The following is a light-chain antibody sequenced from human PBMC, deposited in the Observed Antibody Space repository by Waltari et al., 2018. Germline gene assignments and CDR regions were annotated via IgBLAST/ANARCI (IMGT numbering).Light chain of an antibody. CDR1: QDITNY. CDR2: DAS. J-gene: IGKJ3*01. V-gene: IGKV1-33*01. CDR3: QRYDNLPIFA. Sequence: DIQLTQSPPSLSASVGDRVTITCRASQDITNYLNWYQQKPGEAPKLLIHDASKLEIGVPSRFSGSQSGTHYTLPISSLQPEDIGTYYCQRYDNLPIFAFGPGTKVEI.